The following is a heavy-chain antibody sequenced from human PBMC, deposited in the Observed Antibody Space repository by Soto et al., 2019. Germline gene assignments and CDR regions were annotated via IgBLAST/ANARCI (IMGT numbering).Heavy chain of an antibody. V-gene: IGHV3-23*01. D-gene: IGHD3-10*01. CDR1: GFTFGSRA. J-gene: IGHJ4*02. CDR3: ARGSKDPYPGSRIFDF. Sequence: GSLRLSCVASGFTFGSRAMSWVRQAPGEGLEWVSTITDTGGDTKYADSVRGRFTISRDNSKNTLYLQMSSLRAEDSAVYYCARGSKDPYPGSRIFDFWGRGTLVTVSS. CDR2: ITDTGGDT.